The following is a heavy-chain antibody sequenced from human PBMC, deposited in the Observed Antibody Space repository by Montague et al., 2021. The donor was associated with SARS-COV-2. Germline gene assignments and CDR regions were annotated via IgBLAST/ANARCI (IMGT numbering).Heavy chain of an antibody. J-gene: IGHJ3*02. CDR3: ARGWNYAFDI. V-gene: IGHV6-1*01. CDR2: TYYGSSWHT. Sequence: CAISGDSVSRHNPAWNWIRQSPSRGLGWLGRTYYGSSWHTDYAVSVKSRITISPDTSKNQFSLHLNSVTPEDTAVYYCARGWNYAFDIWSQGTMVTVSS. D-gene: IGHD1-7*01. CDR1: GDSVSRHNPA.